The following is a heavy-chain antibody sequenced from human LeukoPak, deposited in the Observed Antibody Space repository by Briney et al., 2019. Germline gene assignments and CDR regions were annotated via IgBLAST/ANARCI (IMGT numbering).Heavy chain of an antibody. D-gene: IGHD3-16*01. CDR3: ARLTTRPGGIRPPIIDY. J-gene: IGHJ4*02. CDR2: IFYSGST. Sequence: SETLSLTCTVSNGSISSDYWTWIRQPPGKGLEWIGYIFYSGSTKYNTSLTSRATISLDTSKTQFSPKLTSMTAADTAVYYCARLTTRPGGIRPPIIDYWGQGTLVTVSS. V-gene: IGHV4-59*12. CDR1: NGSISSDY.